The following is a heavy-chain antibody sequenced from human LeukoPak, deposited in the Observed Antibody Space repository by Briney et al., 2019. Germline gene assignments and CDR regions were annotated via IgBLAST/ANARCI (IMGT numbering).Heavy chain of an antibody. CDR3: ARGDQHVEYSSSPFDY. Sequence: ASVKVSCKASGYTFTSYGISWVRQAPGQGLEWMGWISAYNGNTNYAQKFQGRVTMTRNTSISTAYMELSSLRSEDTAVYYCARGDQHVEYSSSPFDYWGQGTLVTVSS. V-gene: IGHV1-18*01. CDR1: GYTFTSYG. CDR2: ISAYNGNT. J-gene: IGHJ4*02. D-gene: IGHD6-6*01.